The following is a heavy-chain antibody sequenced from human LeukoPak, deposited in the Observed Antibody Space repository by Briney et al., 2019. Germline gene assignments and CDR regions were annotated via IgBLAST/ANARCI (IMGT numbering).Heavy chain of an antibody. Sequence: GGSLRLSCAASGFTFDNYGMTWVRQVPGRGLEWVSGINWNGGSTGYADSVRGRFTISRDNDKNSLFLRMNSLRAEDTALYYCVRKFSYSSSAYNPHYFDSWGQGILVTVSS. J-gene: IGHJ4*02. CDR1: GFTFDNYG. CDR2: INWNGGST. D-gene: IGHD6-6*01. CDR3: VRKFSYSSSAYNPHYFDS. V-gene: IGHV3-20*04.